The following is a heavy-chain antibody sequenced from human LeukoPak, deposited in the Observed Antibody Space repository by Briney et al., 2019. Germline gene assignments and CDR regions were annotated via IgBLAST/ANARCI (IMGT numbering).Heavy chain of an antibody. V-gene: IGHV4-59*12. J-gene: IGHJ4*02. D-gene: IGHD3-10*01. CDR3: AREGPGRVTRADY. CDR1: GGSISRYY. CDR2: IYYSGST. Sequence: SETLSLTCTVSGGSISRYYWSWIRQPPGKGLEWIGYIYYSGSTYYNPSLKSRVTISVDTSKNQFSLKLSSVTAADTAVYYCAREGPGRVTRADYWGQGTLVTVSS.